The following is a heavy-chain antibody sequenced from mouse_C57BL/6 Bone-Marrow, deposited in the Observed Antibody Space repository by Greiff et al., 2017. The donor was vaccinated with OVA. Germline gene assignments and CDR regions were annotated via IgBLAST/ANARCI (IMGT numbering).Heavy chain of an antibody. V-gene: IGHV5-17*01. CDR3: AGEYYYGFDY. CDR2: ISSGSSTI. CDR1: GFTFSDYG. Sequence: EVHLVESGGGLVKPGGSLKLSCAASGFTFSDYGMHWVRQAPEKGLEWVAYISSGSSTIYYADTVKGRFTISRDNAKNTLFLQMTSLRSEDTAMYYCAGEYYYGFDYWGQGTTLTVSS. J-gene: IGHJ2*01. D-gene: IGHD1-1*01.